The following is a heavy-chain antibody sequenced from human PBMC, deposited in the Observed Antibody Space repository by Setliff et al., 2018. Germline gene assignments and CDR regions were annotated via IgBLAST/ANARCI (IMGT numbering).Heavy chain of an antibody. CDR1: GGSVSSRRNY. J-gene: IGHJ6*03. Sequence: SETLSLTCTVSGGSVSSRRNYWGWFRQPAGKELEWIGQIYTSWSTNYNPSHKSRVTISLDTSNNQSPLSLTSVTAEDTAVYYCARKRGFQYIDVWDKGTTVTVSS. V-gene: IGHV4-61*09. CDR3: ARKRGFQYIDV. D-gene: IGHD3-3*01. CDR2: IYTSWST.